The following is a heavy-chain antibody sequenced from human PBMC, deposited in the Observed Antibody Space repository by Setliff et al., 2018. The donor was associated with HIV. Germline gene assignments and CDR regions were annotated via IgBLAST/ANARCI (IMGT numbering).Heavy chain of an antibody. V-gene: IGHV3-48*01. D-gene: IGHD2-21*01. CDR1: GFVFTDHS. J-gene: IGHJ3*02. Sequence: GGSLRLSCAASGFVFTDHSLHWVRQAPGEGLEWISYISATGTTVSYADSVRGRFIISRDSVRNEVYLQMKSLTTEDTALYYCAKLLGNGGNSDPFDIWGQGTMVTVSS. CDR3: AKLLGNGGNSDPFDI. CDR2: ISATGTTV.